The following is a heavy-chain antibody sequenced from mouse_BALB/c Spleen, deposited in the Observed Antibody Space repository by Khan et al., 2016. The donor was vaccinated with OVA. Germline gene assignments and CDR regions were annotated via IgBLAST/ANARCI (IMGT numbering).Heavy chain of an antibody. CDR2: LYPGTGNT. J-gene: IGHJ2*01. CDR3: AREEALYYFDY. Sequence: QIQLVQSGTELVRPGASVKLSCKTSGYIFTSYWIHWVKQRSGQGLEWIARLYPGTGNTYYSEKFNGKASLTADKSSSTAYMHLSSLKSEDSAVYFCAREEALYYFDYWGQGTTLTVSS. CDR1: GYIFTSYW. V-gene: IGHV1-76*01. D-gene: IGHD3-2*02.